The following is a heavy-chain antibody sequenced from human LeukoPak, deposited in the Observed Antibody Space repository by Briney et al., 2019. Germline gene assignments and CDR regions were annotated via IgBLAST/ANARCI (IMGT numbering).Heavy chain of an antibody. Sequence: GGSLRLSCAASGFTFSTYWMSWVRQAPGKGLEWVANIKQDGSEKYYLDSVKGRFTISRDNAKNSLYPQMNSLRAGDTAVYFCTREAAAGIDYWGQGTLVTVSS. CDR3: TREAAAGIDY. D-gene: IGHD6-13*01. V-gene: IGHV3-7*01. CDR1: GFTFSTYW. J-gene: IGHJ4*02. CDR2: IKQDGSEK.